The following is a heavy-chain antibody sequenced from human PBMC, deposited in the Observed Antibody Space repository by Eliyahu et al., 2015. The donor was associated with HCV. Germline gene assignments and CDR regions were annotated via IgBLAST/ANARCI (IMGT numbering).Heavy chain of an antibody. J-gene: IGHJ3*01. Sequence: EVQLMESGGDLVQPGGSLRLSCSASGLTFSSDTMNWVRQAPGKGLEWISNISSSSVFTYYVDSIKGRFTISRDNAKNSLYLQMNRLRIEDTAIYYCARSLTETTAAFDVWGQGTMVTVSS. CDR2: ISSSSVFT. D-gene: IGHD1-7*01. CDR3: ARSLTETTAAFDV. CDR1: GLTFSSDT. V-gene: IGHV3-48*01.